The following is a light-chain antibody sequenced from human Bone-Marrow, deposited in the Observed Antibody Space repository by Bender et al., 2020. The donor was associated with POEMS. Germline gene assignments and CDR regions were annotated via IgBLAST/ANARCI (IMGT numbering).Light chain of an antibody. J-gene: IGLJ1*01. CDR3: YSYTTSNTYV. V-gene: IGLV2-14*03. CDR2: DVS. Sequence: SALTQPASVSGSPGQSITISCAGTSSDIGAYDYVSWYQQHPGKAPKLMIYDVSNRPSGVSDRFSGSKSGNTASLTISGLQAEDEADYYCYSYTTSNTYVFGAGTKVTVL. CDR1: SSDIGAYDY.